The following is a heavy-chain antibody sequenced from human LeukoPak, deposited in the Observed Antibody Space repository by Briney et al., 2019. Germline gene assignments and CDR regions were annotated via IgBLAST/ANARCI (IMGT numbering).Heavy chain of an antibody. D-gene: IGHD3-10*01. V-gene: IGHV4-4*02. J-gene: IGHJ5*02. CDR1: GGSISSSNW. CDR3: ARERTYYYGSGSEFDP. CDR2: IYHSGST. Sequence: SETLSLTCAVSGGSISSSNWWSWLRQPPGKGLEWIWEIYHSGSTNYNPSLKSRVTISVDKSKTQFSLKLSSVTAADTAVYYCARERTYYYGSGSEFDPWGEGTLVTVSS.